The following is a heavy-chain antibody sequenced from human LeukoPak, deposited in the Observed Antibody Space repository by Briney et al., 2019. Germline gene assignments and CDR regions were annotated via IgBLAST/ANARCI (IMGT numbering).Heavy chain of an antibody. Sequence: SETLSLTCTVSGGSISSYYWSWIRQPLGKGLEWIGYIYYSGSTNYNPSLKSRVTISVDTSKNQFSLKLSSVTAADTAVYYCARESGVFWSGPTVTDAFDIWGQGTMVTVSS. CDR1: GGSISSYY. CDR3: ARESGVFWSGPTVTDAFDI. CDR2: IYYSGST. V-gene: IGHV4-59*01. D-gene: IGHD3-3*01. J-gene: IGHJ3*02.